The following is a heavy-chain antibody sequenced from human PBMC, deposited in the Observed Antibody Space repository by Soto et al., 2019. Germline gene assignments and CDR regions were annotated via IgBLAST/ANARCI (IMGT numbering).Heavy chain of an antibody. J-gene: IGHJ4*02. CDR3: AKAHPVIVVEKFFEY. CDR1: GFSFSSYA. D-gene: IGHD2-21*01. V-gene: IGHV3-23*01. Sequence: GGSLRLSCAASGFSFSSYAMSWVCQAPGQGQDWVSAVSGSGTKTPYADPAKGRLTISRDNSTNTLYLQMHSLRAEDTAVYYLAKAHPVIVVEKFFEYWGRGALVTVSS. CDR2: VSGSGTKT.